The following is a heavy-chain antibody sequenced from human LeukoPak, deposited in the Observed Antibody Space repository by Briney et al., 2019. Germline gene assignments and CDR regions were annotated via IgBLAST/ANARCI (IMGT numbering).Heavy chain of an antibody. D-gene: IGHD3-16*01. CDR2: ISQSGST. CDR1: GGSFSGYC. J-gene: IGHJ4*02. V-gene: IGHV4-34*01. Sequence: SETLSLTCALYGGSFSGYCWSWIRHFPGKGLEWIGEISQSGSTMYTASLKNRVTISFDTSKNQFSLNLRSVTAADTAVYYCARDSAVLGGTFFDVWGQGTLVTVSS. CDR3: ARDSAVLGGTFFDV.